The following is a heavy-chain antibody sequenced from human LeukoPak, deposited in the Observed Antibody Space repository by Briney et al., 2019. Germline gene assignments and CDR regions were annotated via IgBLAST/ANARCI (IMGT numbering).Heavy chain of an antibody. CDR2: INHSGST. CDR1: GGSFSGYY. V-gene: IGHV4-34*01. CDR3: ARLNRRAGILTQRYYFDY. J-gene: IGHJ4*02. D-gene: IGHD3-9*01. Sequence: PSETLSLTCAVYGGSFSGYYWSWIRQPPGKGLEWIGEINHSGSTNYNPSLKSRVTMSVDTSKNQFSLKLSSVTAADTAVYYCARLNRRAGILTQRYYFDYWGQGTLVTVSS.